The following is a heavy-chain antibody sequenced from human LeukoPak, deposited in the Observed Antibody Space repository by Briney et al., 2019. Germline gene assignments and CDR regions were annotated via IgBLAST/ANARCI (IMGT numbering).Heavy chain of an antibody. J-gene: IGHJ4*02. D-gene: IGHD3-22*01. V-gene: IGHV1-18*01. CDR3: ARDSKYYYDTGRWRPPVDY. CDR1: GGTFSSYA. CDR2: ISPYNGNT. Sequence: GASVKVSCKASGGTFSSYAISWVRQAPGQRLEWMGWISPYNGNTNYAQKLQGRITMTTDTSTSTAYMELRSLRSDDTAVYYCARDSKYYYDTGRWRPPVDYWGQGTLVTVSS.